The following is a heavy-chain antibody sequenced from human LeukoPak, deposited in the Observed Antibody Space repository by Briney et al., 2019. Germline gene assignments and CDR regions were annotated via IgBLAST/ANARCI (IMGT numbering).Heavy chain of an antibody. J-gene: IGHJ5*02. V-gene: IGHV4-30-2*01. CDR2: NYHSGTT. Sequence: SETLSLTCTVSGDTVSRGGFYWSWIRQPPGEGLEWIGYNYHSGTTSYNPSLESRVTLSIDKSKNQFSLHLISATATDTAVYYCARGGGRVEPVAAEPGFFDPWGQGTLVTVSS. CDR1: GDTVSRGGFY. CDR3: ARGGGRVEPVAAEPGFFDP. D-gene: IGHD1-14*01.